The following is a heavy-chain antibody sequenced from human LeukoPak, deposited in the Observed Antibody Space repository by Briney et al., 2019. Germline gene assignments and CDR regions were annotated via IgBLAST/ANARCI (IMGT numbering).Heavy chain of an antibody. V-gene: IGHV3-74*01. D-gene: IGHD3-10*01. CDR2: IKSDGST. J-gene: IGHJ5*01. CDR1: GFTFSSYW. CDR3: TRAITYFYGSVTYDWFAS. Sequence: QAGGSLRLSCAASGFTFSSYWMHWVRQTPGKGLMWVARIKSDGSTIYADSVQGRFTISRDNAKNMVYLQMNSLRDDDTAIYYCTRAITYFYGSVTYDWFASWGQGTRVTVSS.